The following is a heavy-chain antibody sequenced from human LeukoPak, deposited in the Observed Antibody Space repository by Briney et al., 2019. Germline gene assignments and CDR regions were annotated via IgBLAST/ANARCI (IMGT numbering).Heavy chain of an antibody. D-gene: IGHD2-15*01. CDR1: GFTFSTFA. Sequence: GGSLRLSCAASGFTFSTFAMSWVRQAPGKGLEWVSSISGSGGSTYYADSVRGRFTISRDSSKNSLYLQMNSLRAEDTAVYYCARDGEDCSGGSCYYYYYYMDVWGKGTTVTVSS. CDR3: ARDGEDCSGGSCYYYYYYMDV. V-gene: IGHV3-23*01. J-gene: IGHJ6*03. CDR2: ISGSGGST.